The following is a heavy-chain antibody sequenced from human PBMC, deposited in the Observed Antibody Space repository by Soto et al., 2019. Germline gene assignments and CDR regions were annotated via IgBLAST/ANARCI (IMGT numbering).Heavy chain of an antibody. J-gene: IGHJ3*01. CDR2: TYYRSTWLH. CDR1: GDSVSSDITS. CDR3: ARGNALDV. Sequence: QGQLQQSRPVLVKPSQTLSLTCAISGDSVSSDITSWNWIRQSPSRCLEWLGRTYYRSTWLHVYAPSVKTRIAINPDTSKNQFSLELDSMTPEDTAVYYCARGNALDVWGQGTVVTVSS. D-gene: IGHD3-10*01. V-gene: IGHV6-1*01.